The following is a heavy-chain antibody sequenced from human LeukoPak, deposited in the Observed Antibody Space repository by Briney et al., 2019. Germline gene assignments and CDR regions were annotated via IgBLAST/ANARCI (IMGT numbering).Heavy chain of an antibody. CDR1: DESFSGYY. J-gene: IGHJ4*02. D-gene: IGHD3-10*01. CDR2: LFYSGST. Sequence: SETLSLTCAVYDESFSGYYCSWIRQPPGKGLECIGYLFYSGSTNYNPSLKSRVTISVDTSKDQFSLKLNSVTAADTAVYYCARVRTGSYYIDYWGQGTLVTVSS. CDR3: ARVRTGSYYIDY. V-gene: IGHV4-59*01.